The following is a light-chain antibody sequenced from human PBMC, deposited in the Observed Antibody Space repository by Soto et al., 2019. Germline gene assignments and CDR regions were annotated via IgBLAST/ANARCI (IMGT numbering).Light chain of an antibody. CDR2: AAS. CDR1: QSVRSNY. Sequence: EIVLTQSPGTLSLSPGERATLSCRASQSVRSNYLAWYQQKPGQAPRLLIFAASSRASDIPDRFSGSGSGTDFTLTISRLEPEDFAVYYCQQNGSSAPYTFGQGTK. J-gene: IGKJ2*01. CDR3: QQNGSSAPYT. V-gene: IGKV3-20*01.